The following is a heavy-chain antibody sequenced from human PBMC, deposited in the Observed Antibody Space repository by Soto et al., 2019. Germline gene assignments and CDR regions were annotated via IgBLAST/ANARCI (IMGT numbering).Heavy chain of an antibody. CDR3: ARTGYSGYDSDGWFDP. CDR2: IYYSGST. CDR1: GGSISSGGYY. V-gene: IGHV4-31*03. D-gene: IGHD5-12*01. J-gene: IGHJ5*02. Sequence: PSETLSLTCTVSGGSISSGGYYWSWIRQHPGKGLEWIGYIYYSGSTYYNPSLKSRVTISVDTSKNQFSLKLSSVTAADTAVYYCARTGYSGYDSDGWFDPWGQGTLV.